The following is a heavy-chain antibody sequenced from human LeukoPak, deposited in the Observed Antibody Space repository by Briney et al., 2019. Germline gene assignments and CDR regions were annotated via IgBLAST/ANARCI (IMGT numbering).Heavy chain of an antibody. D-gene: IGHD3-16*01. CDR3: ARTYDHYYYYYMDV. Sequence: GASVKVSCKASGYTFTSCDINWVRQATGQGLEWMGWMNPNSGNTGYAQKFQGRVTITRNTSISTAYMELSSLRSEDTAVYYCARTYDHYYYYYMDVWGKGTTVTVSS. CDR1: GYTFTSCD. J-gene: IGHJ6*03. CDR2: MNPNSGNT. V-gene: IGHV1-8*03.